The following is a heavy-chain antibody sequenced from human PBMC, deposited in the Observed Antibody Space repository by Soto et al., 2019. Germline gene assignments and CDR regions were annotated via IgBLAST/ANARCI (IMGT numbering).Heavy chain of an antibody. CDR3: ARGSKDSYPGRRIFDF. V-gene: IGHV3-23*01. J-gene: IGHJ4*02. Sequence: LXLXCVASGIPFGSXAMSWVRQAPGDGLECVSTITDTGGDAKYADSVRGRFTISRDNSKKTLYLQMSSLRADESAVYFCARGSKDSYPGRRIFDFWGRGALVTVSS. CDR2: ITDTGGDA. D-gene: IGHD3-10*01. CDR1: GIPFGSXA.